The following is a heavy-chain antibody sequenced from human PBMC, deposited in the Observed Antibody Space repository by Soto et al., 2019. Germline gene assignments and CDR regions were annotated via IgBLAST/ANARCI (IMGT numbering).Heavy chain of an antibody. V-gene: IGHV3-33*01. Sequence: QVQLVESGGGVVQPGRSLRLSCAASGFTFSSYGMHWVRQAPGKGLEWVAVIWYDGSNKYYADSVKGRFTISRDNFKNTLYLQMNSLRAEDTAVYYCARDGIVRFGELLNGMDVWGQGTTVTVSS. CDR2: IWYDGSNK. CDR1: GFTFSSYG. J-gene: IGHJ6*02. D-gene: IGHD3-10*01. CDR3: ARDGIVRFGELLNGMDV.